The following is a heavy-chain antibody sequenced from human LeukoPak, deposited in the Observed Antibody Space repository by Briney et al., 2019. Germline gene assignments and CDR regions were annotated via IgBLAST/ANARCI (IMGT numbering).Heavy chain of an antibody. CDR1: GGSISSYY. V-gene: IGHV4-59*01. CDR3: ARGGSGSTPLDY. J-gene: IGHJ4*02. D-gene: IGHD6-19*01. Sequence: SETLSLTCTVSGGSISSYYWSWIRQPPGKGLEWIGYIYYSGSTNYNPSLESRVTISVDTSKNQFSLKLSSVTAADTAVYFCARGGSGSTPLDYWGQGTLVTVSS. CDR2: IYYSGST.